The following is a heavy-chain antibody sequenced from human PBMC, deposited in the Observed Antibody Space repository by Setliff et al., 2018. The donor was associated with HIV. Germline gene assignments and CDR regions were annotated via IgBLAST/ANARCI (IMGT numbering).Heavy chain of an antibody. CDR2: ISPQRGDP. J-gene: IGHJ5*02. CDR3: ARDGMYSNGWTDH. CDR1: GYTFMEYY. V-gene: IGHV1-2*02. D-gene: IGHD6-19*01. Sequence: ASVKVSCKASGYTFMEYYIHWLRQAPGQGLEWMGWISPQRGDPKYAQNFEGRVTLTRDTSINTVYMELARLRSDDTAVYYCARDGMYSNGWTDHWGQGTLVTVSS.